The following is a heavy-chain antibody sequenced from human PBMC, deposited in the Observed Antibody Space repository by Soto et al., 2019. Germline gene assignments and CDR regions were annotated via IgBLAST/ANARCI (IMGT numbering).Heavy chain of an antibody. D-gene: IGHD3-10*01. CDR1: GGSISSGDYY. CDR2: IYYSGST. Sequence: KTSETLSLTCTVSGGSISSGDYYWSWIRQPPGKGLEWIGYIYYSGSTYYNPSLKSRVTISVDTSKNQFSLKLSSVTAADTAVYYCARVRGSGSYRLDYWGQGTLVTVSS. J-gene: IGHJ4*02. CDR3: ARVRGSGSYRLDY. V-gene: IGHV4-30-4*01.